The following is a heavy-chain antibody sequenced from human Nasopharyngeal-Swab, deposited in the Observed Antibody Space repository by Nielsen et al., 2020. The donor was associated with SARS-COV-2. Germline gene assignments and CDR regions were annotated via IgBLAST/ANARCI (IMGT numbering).Heavy chain of an antibody. V-gene: IGHV1-69*06. D-gene: IGHD4/OR15-4a*01. CDR2: IIPIFDTA. J-gene: IGHJ3*02. CDR3: ARRRAMVPQDAYDI. Sequence: WVRQAPGQGLEWMGGIIPIFDTANYAQKFQGRVTITADKSTSTAYMELSSLRSEDTAVYYCARRRAMVPQDAYDIWGQGTMVTVSS.